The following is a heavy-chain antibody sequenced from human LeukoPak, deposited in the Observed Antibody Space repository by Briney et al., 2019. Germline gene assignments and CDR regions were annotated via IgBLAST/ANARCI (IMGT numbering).Heavy chain of an antibody. CDR1: GFTFSNAW. Sequence: GGSLRLSCAASGFTFSNAWMSWVRQAPGKGLEWVGRIKSKTDGGTPDYAAPVKGRFTISRDDSKNTLYLQMNSLKTDDTAVYYCTGVSRSSWYDYWGRGTLVTVSS. D-gene: IGHD6-13*01. V-gene: IGHV3-15*01. CDR2: IKSKTDGGTP. CDR3: TGVSRSSWYDY. J-gene: IGHJ4*02.